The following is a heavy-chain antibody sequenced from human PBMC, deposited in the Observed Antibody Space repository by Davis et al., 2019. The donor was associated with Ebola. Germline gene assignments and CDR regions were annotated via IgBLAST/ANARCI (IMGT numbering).Heavy chain of an antibody. J-gene: IGHJ4*02. V-gene: IGHV3-23*01. D-gene: IGHD6-19*01. CDR2: ISGSGGST. CDR1: GFTFSSYA. Sequence: PGGSLRLSCAASGFTFSSYAMSWVRQAPGKGLEWVSAISGSGGSTYYADSVKGRFTISRDNSKNTLYLQMTSLRAEDTAVYYCAREVAGSYYFDYWGQGTLVTVSS. CDR3: AREVAGSYYFDY.